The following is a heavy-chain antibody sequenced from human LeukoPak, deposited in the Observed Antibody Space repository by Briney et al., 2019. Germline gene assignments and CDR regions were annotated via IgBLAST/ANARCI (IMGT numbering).Heavy chain of an antibody. CDR2: FDPEDGET. V-gene: IGHV1-24*01. Sequence: GASVKVSCKVSGYTLTELSMHWVRQAPGKGLEWMGGFDPEDGETIYAQKFQGRVTMTGDTSTSTVCMELSSLRSEDTAVYYCARDLFGSIAVAGNEDWFDPWGQGTLVTVSS. J-gene: IGHJ5*02. CDR1: GYTLTELS. D-gene: IGHD6-19*01. CDR3: ARDLFGSIAVAGNEDWFDP.